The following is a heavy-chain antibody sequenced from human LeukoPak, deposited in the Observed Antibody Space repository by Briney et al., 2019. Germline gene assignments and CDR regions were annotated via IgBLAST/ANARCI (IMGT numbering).Heavy chain of an antibody. J-gene: IGHJ5*02. CDR3: ARDYDSSSWYEGSWFDP. Sequence: GGSLRLSCAASGFTFSSYSMDWVRQAPGKGLEWVSSISSSSSYIYYADSVKGRFTISRDNAKNSLYLQMNSLRAEDTAVYYCARDYDSSSWYEGSWFDPWGQGTLVTVSS. D-gene: IGHD6-13*01. CDR1: GFTFSSYS. CDR2: ISSSSSYI. V-gene: IGHV3-21*01.